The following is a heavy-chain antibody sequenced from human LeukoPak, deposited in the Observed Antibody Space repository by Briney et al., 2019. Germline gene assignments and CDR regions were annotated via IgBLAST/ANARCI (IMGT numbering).Heavy chain of an antibody. CDR2: IYHSGST. CDR1: GGSISSGGYS. CDR3: ASSYSSSWAGFDY. D-gene: IGHD6-13*01. Sequence: PSETLSLTCAVSGGSISSGGYSWSWIRQPPGKGLEWIGYIYHSGSTYYNPSLKSRVTISVDRSKNQFSLKLGSVTAADTAVYYCASSYSSSWAGFDYWGQGTLVTVSS. V-gene: IGHV4-30-2*01. J-gene: IGHJ4*02.